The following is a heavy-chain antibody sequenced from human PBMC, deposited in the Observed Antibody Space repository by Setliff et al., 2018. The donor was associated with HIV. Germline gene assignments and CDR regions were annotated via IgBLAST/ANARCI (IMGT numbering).Heavy chain of an antibody. J-gene: IGHJ4*02. CDR2: LSPSGTT. Sequence: SETLSLTCTVYGGSFSNYYTNWIRQPPGKGLEWIGELSPSGTTRSNPSLQSRVTISLDASNNQFSLKLTPVTTADTAVYFWAKSSPSIGYITDCWGQGAPVTVSS. CDR3: AKSSPSIGYITDC. CDR1: GGSFSNYY. D-gene: IGHD5-12*01. V-gene: IGHV4-34*01.